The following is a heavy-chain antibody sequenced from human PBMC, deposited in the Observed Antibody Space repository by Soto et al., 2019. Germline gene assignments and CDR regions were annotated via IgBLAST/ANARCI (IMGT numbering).Heavy chain of an antibody. V-gene: IGHV1-18*01. CDR1: GYTFTSYG. CDR2: ISAYNGNT. Sequence: ASVKVSCKASGYTFTSYGISWVRQAPGQGLEWMGWISAYNGNTNYAQKLQGRVTMTTDTSTSTAYMELRSLRSDDTAVYYCAIRHNNWNYVGTDVWGQATQVPVS. CDR3: AIRHNNWNYVGTDV. J-gene: IGHJ6*02. D-gene: IGHD1-20*01.